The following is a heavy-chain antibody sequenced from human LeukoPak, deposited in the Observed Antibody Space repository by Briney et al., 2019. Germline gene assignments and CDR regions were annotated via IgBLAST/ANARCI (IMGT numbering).Heavy chain of an antibody. CDR3: ARDPEGELEPYFDY. V-gene: IGHV1-3*01. D-gene: IGHD1-1*01. CDR2: INAGNGNT. Sequence: ASVKVSFKASGYTFTSYAMHWVRQAPGQRLEWMGWINAGNGNTKYSQKFQGRVTITRDTSASTAYMELSSLGSEDTAVYYCARDPEGELEPYFDYWGQGTLVTVSS. J-gene: IGHJ4*02. CDR1: GYTFTSYA.